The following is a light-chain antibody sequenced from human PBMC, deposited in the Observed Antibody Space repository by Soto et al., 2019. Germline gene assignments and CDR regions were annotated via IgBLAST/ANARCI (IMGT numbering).Light chain of an antibody. J-gene: IGKJ4*01. CDR3: QQYDNLPLT. Sequence: EIQMTQSPSSLSANVRDRVTITCQASQDIKNYLNWYQQKSGKAPKLLIYDASDLGTGVPSRFSGSGSGTDFTFTINSLQPEDIATYYCQQYDNLPLTVGGGGKVDIK. V-gene: IGKV1-33*01. CDR1: QDIKNY. CDR2: DAS.